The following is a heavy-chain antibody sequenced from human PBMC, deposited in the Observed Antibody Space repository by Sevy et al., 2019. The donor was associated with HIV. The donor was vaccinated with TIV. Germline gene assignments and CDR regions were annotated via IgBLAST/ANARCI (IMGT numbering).Heavy chain of an antibody. CDR1: GFTFSSYE. Sequence: GGSLRLSCAASGFTFSSYEMNWVRQAPGKGLEWVANIKRDGSEKYYVASVKGRFTISRDNDKTSLYLQMNSLRDEDTAVYYCARDCNSSTCLWGLDVWGPGTTVTVSS. CDR2: IKRDGSEK. CDR3: ARDCNSSTCLWGLDV. J-gene: IGHJ6*02. V-gene: IGHV3-7*03. D-gene: IGHD1-26*01.